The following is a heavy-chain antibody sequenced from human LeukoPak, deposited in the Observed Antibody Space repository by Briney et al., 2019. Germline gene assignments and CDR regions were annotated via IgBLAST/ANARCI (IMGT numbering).Heavy chain of an antibody. D-gene: IGHD6-19*01. CDR1: GFTFSSYS. V-gene: IGHV3-21*01. J-gene: IGHJ4*02. CDR3: ATQVDSSGWYMFGY. Sequence: PGGSLRLSCAASGFTFSSYSMNWVRQAPGKGLEWVSSISSSSYIYYADSVKGRFTISRDNAKNSLYLQMNSLRAEDTAVYYCATQVDSSGWYMFGYWGQGTLVTVSS. CDR2: ISSSSYI.